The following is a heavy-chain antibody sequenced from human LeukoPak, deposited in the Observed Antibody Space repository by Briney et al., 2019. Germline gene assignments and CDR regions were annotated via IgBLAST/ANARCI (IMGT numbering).Heavy chain of an antibody. Sequence: GGSLRLSCAASGFTFSSYAMSWVRQAPGKGLEWVSAISGSGGSTYYADSVKGRFTISRDNSKNTLYLQMNSLRAEDTAVYYCAKARGNYDFWSGLDYWGQGALVTVSS. D-gene: IGHD3-3*01. V-gene: IGHV3-23*01. CDR1: GFTFSSYA. J-gene: IGHJ4*02. CDR2: ISGSGGST. CDR3: AKARGNYDFWSGLDY.